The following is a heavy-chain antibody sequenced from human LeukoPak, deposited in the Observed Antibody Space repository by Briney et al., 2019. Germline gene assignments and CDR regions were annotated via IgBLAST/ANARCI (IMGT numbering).Heavy chain of an antibody. V-gene: IGHV4-39*01. CDR2: IYYTGRT. D-gene: IGHD1-1*01. J-gene: IGHJ5*02. CDR1: GGSISSSSHS. Sequence: SETLSLTCTVSGGSISSSSHSWGWIRQPPGKGLGWTGTIYYTGRTYYNPSLESRLTISVDTSKNQFSLKLTSVTAADTAIYYCAQSLGSGNWIGNWFDPWGQGTLVTVSS. CDR3: AQSLGSGNWIGNWFDP.